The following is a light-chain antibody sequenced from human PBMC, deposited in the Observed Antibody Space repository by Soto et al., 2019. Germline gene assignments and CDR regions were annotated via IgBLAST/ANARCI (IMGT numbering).Light chain of an antibody. Sequence: AIQLTQSPSSLSASVGDRVTITCRASQGISTYLAWYQQKPGKAPELLIYAASTLQSGVPSRFSGSGSGTDFTLTISCLQSEDFATYYCQQYYSFPWTLGQGTKVDIK. CDR1: QGISTY. J-gene: IGKJ1*01. CDR3: QQYYSFPWT. CDR2: AAS. V-gene: IGKV1-8*01.